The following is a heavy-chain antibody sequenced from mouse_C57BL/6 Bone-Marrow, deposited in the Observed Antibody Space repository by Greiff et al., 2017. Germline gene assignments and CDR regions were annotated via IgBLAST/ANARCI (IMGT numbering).Heavy chain of an antibody. D-gene: IGHD1-1*01. Sequence: QVQLKESGAELMKPGASVKLSCKATGYTFTGHWIEWVKQRPGHGLEWIGEILPGSGSTNYNEKFKGKATFTADPSSNTAYMQLSSLTTEDSAIYYCAALYYRAMDYWGQGTSVTVSS. J-gene: IGHJ4*01. V-gene: IGHV1-9*01. CDR1: GYTFTGHW. CDR2: ILPGSGST. CDR3: AALYYRAMDY.